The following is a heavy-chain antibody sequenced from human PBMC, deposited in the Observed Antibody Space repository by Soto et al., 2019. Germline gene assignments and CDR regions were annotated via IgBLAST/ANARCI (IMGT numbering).Heavy chain of an antibody. CDR2: IWYDGSNK. Sequence: GGSLRLSCAASGFTFSSYGMHWVRQAPGKGLEWVAVIWYDGSNKYYADSVKGRFTISRDNSKNTLYLQMNSLRAEDTAVYYCARDHGDSSGWQNYFDYWGQGTLVTVSS. V-gene: IGHV3-33*01. D-gene: IGHD6-19*01. J-gene: IGHJ4*02. CDR3: ARDHGDSSGWQNYFDY. CDR1: GFTFSSYG.